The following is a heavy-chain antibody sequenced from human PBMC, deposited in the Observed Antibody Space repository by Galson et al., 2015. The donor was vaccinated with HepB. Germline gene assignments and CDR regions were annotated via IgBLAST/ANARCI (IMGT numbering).Heavy chain of an antibody. J-gene: IGHJ4*02. V-gene: IGHV1-69*04. CDR2: IIPILGIA. Sequence: SVKVSCKASGGTFSSYAISWVRQAPGQGLEWMGRIIPILGIANYAQKFQGRVTITADKSTSTAYMELSSLRSEDTAVYYCARDLGIRDGGYWGQGTLVTVSS. D-gene: IGHD5-24*01. CDR3: ARDLGIRDGGY. CDR1: GGTFSSYA.